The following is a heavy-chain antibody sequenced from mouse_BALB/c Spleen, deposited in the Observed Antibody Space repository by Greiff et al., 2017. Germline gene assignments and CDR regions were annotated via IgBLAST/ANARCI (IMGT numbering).Heavy chain of an antibody. CDR3: ARDGRRGDYAMDY. V-gene: IGHV2-6-7*01. D-gene: IGHD2-12*01. Sequence: VQRVESGPGLVAPSQSLSITCTVSGFSLTGYGVNWVRQPPGKGLEWLGMIWGDGSTDYNSALKSRLSISKDNSKSQVFLKMNSLQTDDTARYYCARDGRRGDYAMDYWGQGTSVTVSS. CDR1: GFSLTGYG. CDR2: IWGDGST. J-gene: IGHJ4*01.